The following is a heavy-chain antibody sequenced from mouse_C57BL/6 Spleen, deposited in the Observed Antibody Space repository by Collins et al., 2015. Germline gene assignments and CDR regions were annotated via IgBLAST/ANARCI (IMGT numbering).Heavy chain of an antibody. CDR1: GFSLTSYA. V-gene: IGHV2-9-1*01. CDR3: AREDPYYAMDY. J-gene: IGHJ4*01. CDR2: LWTGGGT. Sequence: QVQLKESGPGLVAPSQSLSITCTVSGFSLTSYAISWVRQPPGKGLEWLGVLWTGGGTSYNPPLKSRLSISKDNSKSQVFLKMNSLQTDDTARYYCAREDPYYAMDYWGQGTSVTVSS.